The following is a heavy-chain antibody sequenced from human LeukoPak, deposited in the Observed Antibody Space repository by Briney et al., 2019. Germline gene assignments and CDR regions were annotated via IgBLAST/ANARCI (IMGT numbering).Heavy chain of an antibody. Sequence: RPGGSLRLSCATSGFTFVDYGLSWVRRAPGKGLEWLCAINYNGAITVYADSVKGRFTISRDNAKNSLYLRMDSLRAEDTALYYCARDRLGPSFSVSHFDLWGQGTLVTVSS. J-gene: IGHJ4*02. CDR1: GFTFVDYG. V-gene: IGHV3-20*04. CDR3: ARDRLGPSFSVSHFDL. CDR2: INYNGAIT. D-gene: IGHD3-16*01.